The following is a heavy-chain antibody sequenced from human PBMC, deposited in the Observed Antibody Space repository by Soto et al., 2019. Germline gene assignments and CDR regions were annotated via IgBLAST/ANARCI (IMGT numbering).Heavy chain of an antibody. V-gene: IGHV4-31*03. CDR1: GGSISSGGYY. D-gene: IGHD5-18*01. J-gene: IGHJ6*02. CDR3: ARGRGTAMDYYGMDV. CDR2: IYYSGST. Sequence: SETLSLTCTVSGGSISSGGYYWSWIRQHPGKGLEWIGYIYYSGSTYYNPSLKSRVTISVDTSKNQFSLKLSSVTAADTAVYYCARGRGTAMDYYGMDVWGQGTTVTVSS.